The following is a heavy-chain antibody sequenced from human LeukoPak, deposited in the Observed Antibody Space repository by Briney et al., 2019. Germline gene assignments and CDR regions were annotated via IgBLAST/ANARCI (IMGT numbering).Heavy chain of an antibody. V-gene: IGHV1-8*01. D-gene: IGHD1-26*01. J-gene: IGHJ4*02. CDR2: MDPNSGNT. CDR1: GYTFSSHD. CDR3: ARDSGSYYFDWDS. Sequence: GSSVKVSCKASGYTFSSHDITWVRQGPGQGLEWMGWMDPNSGNTGYAQKFQGRVTMTRDISTSTAYMEPSGLRSDDTAVYYCARDSGSYYFDWDSWGQGTLVIVSS.